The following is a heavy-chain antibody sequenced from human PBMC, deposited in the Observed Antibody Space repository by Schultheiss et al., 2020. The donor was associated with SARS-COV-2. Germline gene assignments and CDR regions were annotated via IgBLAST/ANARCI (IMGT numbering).Heavy chain of an antibody. V-gene: IGHV3-30*04. CDR1: GLTFSDSA. CDR2: IWYDGSNK. J-gene: IGHJ5*02. D-gene: IGHD1-26*01. CDR3: AREASGSYPPLNWFDP. Sequence: GESLKISCAASGLTFSDSAVHWVRQASGKGLEWVAVIWYDGSNKYYADSVKGRFTISRDNSKNTLYLQMNSLRAEDTALYYCAREASGSYPPLNWFDPWGQGTLVTVSS.